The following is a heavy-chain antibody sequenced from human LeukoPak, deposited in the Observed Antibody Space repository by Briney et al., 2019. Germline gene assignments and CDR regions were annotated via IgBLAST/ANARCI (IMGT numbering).Heavy chain of an antibody. CDR1: GFTFSSYE. CDR2: ISSSGSTI. D-gene: IGHD1-26*01. Sequence: GGSLRLSCAASGFTFSSYEMNWVRQAPGKGLEWVSYISSSGSTIYYADSVKGRFTISRDNAKNSLYLQMNSLRAEDTAVYYCARDGRGSDFDYWGQGTLVTVSS. CDR3: ARDGRGSDFDY. V-gene: IGHV3-48*03. J-gene: IGHJ4*02.